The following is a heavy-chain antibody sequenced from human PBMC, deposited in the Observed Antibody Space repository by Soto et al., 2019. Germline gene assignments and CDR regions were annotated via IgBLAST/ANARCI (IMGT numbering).Heavy chain of an antibody. CDR2: MNPNSGNT. V-gene: IGHV1-8*01. CDR3: AASPSFWQNYYYGAMDV. Sequence: ASVKVSCRASGYTFTSYDINWVRQATGQGLEWMGWMNPNSGNTGYAQKFQGRVTITRNTSINTVYMDLSGLRSEDTAVYYCAASPSFWQNYYYGAMDVWGQGTTVTVSS. J-gene: IGHJ6*02. CDR1: GYTFTSYD.